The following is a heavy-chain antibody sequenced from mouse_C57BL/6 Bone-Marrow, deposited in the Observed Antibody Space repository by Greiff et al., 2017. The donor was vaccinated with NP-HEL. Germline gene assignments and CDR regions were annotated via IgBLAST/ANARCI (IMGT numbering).Heavy chain of an antibody. J-gene: IGHJ4*01. CDR3: ARFRDGYYDAMDY. CDR2: INPYNGGT. CDR1: GYTFTDYY. V-gene: IGHV1-19*01. D-gene: IGHD2-3*01. Sequence: EVQLQQSGPVLVKPGASVKMSCKASGYTFTDYYMNWVKQSPGKSLEWIGVINPYNGGTSYNQKFKGKATLTVDKSSSTAYMVLNSLTSEDSAVYYCARFRDGYYDAMDYGGQGTSVTVSS.